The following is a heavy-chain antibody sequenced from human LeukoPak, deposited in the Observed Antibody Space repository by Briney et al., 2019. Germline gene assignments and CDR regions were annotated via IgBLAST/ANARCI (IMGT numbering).Heavy chain of an antibody. CDR1: GGSISSYY. V-gene: IGHV4-59*01. CDR2: IYYSGSN. D-gene: IGHD3-22*01. Sequence: PSETLSLTCTVSGGSISSYYWSWIRQPPGKGLEWVGYIYYSGSNNFNPSLKSQVPKSVDTSKNQFSLKLSSVAAADTAVYYCARGGDYYDSSGRSYNWFDPWRQGTLVTVSS. CDR3: ARGGDYYDSSGRSYNWFDP. J-gene: IGHJ5*02.